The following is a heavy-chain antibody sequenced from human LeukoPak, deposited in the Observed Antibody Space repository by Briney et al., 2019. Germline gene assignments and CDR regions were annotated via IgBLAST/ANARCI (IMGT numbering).Heavy chain of an antibody. D-gene: IGHD5-12*01. J-gene: IGHJ5*02. Sequence: SVTLSLNCTVSGGSTSGSYWNWIRQPPGKGLEWIGCIHDSGTTNYNPSLKSRVTISLHTSKNQFSLRLTSVTAADTAVYYCAIEHDGATYSNLWGQGTLVAVSS. CDR1: GGSTSGSY. V-gene: IGHV4-59*01. CDR3: AIEHDGATYSNL. CDR2: IHDSGTT.